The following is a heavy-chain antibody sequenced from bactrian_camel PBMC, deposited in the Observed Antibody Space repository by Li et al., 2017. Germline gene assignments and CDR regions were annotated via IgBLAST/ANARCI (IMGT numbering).Heavy chain of an antibody. CDR1: GFTFSNYA. J-gene: IGHJ4*01. CDR2: ITNDGGST. D-gene: IGHD2*01. V-gene: IGHV3S40*01. Sequence: VQLVESGGGLVQPGGSLRLSCAASGFTFSNYAMNWVRQAPGKGLEWVSRITNDGGSTYYADSVKGRFTISRDNAKNTMYLQMNSLKPEDTALYYRAAGSYGNDVSVRGQGTQVTVS.